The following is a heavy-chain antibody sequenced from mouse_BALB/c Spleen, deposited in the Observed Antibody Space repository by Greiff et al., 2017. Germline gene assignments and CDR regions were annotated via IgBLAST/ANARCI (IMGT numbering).Heavy chain of an antibody. V-gene: IGHV6-6*02. Sequence: EVMLVESGGGLVQPGGSMKLSCVASGFTFSNYWMNWVRQSPEKGLEWVAEIRLKSNNYATHYAESVKGRFTISRDDSKSSVYLQMNNLRAEDTGIYYCIYAMDYWGQGTSVTVSS. J-gene: IGHJ4*01. CDR2: IRLKSNNYAT. CDR3: IYAMDY. CDR1: GFTFSNYW.